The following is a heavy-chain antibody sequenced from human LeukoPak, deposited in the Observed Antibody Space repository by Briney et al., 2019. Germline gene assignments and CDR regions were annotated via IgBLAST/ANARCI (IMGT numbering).Heavy chain of an antibody. CDR2: FNPSDGRA. Sequence: ASVKVSCKASGYTFTSYYLHWERQAPGQGLEWMGIFNPSDGRATYTQKVQGRVTMTRATSTSTVYMDLSSLSSDDTAVYYCARQAVTTGWYFDYWGQGTLVAVSS. CDR3: ARQAVTTGWYFDY. J-gene: IGHJ4*02. CDR1: GYTFTSYY. D-gene: IGHD4-17*01. V-gene: IGHV1-46*01.